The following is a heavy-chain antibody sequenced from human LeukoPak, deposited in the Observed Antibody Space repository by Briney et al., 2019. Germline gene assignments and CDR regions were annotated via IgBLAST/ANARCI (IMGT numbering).Heavy chain of an antibody. CDR3: AKDRLPIAMTGTGMDV. Sequence: GGSLRLSCAASGFTFADYAMHWVRQAPGKGLEWVSGISWNSGSTGYADSVKGRFTISRDNAKNSLYLQMNRLRAEDTALYYCAKDRLPIAMTGTGMDVWGQGTTVTVSS. D-gene: IGHD3-9*01. V-gene: IGHV3-9*01. CDR1: GFTFADYA. J-gene: IGHJ6*02. CDR2: ISWNSGST.